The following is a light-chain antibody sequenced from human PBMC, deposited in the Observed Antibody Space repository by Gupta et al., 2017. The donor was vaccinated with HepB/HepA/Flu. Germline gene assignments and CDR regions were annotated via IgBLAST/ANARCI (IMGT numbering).Light chain of an antibody. J-gene: IGLJ3*02. Sequence: HAVFSHDPSLTLSPVAPVTLTFGPSTGAVTSGHYPYWFQQKPDQAPRTLIYDINYRDSWTPARFAGSVCGGKGALTLSGEQPEDEAEDDCLRYSDGGRTGVFGGGTKLTVL. CDR1: TGAVTSGHY. CDR2: DIN. V-gene: IGLV7-46*01. CDR3: LRYSDGGRTGV.